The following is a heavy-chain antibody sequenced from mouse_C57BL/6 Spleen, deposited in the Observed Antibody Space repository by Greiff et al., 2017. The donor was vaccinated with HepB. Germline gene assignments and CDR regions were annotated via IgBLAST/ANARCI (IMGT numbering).Heavy chain of an antibody. D-gene: IGHD2-3*01. J-gene: IGHJ4*01. V-gene: IGHV1-61*01. CDR3: ARRRLLPYALDY. CDR2: IYTSDSAT. Sequence: QVQLQQPGAELVRPGSSVKLSCKASGYTFTSYWMDWVKQRPGQGLEWIGNIYTSDSATHYNQKFKDKVTLTVDKSSSTAYMQLSSLTSEDSSVYYCARRRLLPYALDYWGQGTSVTVSS. CDR1: GYTFTSYW.